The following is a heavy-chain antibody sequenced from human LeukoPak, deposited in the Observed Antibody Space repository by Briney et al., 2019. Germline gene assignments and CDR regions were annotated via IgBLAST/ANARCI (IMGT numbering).Heavy chain of an antibody. V-gene: IGHV4-59*10. CDR3: ARARQYQLHPYWYFDL. CDR1: GGSFSGYY. Sequence: PSETLSLTCAVYGGSFSGYYWSWIRQPAGKGLEWIGRIYTSGSTNYNPSLKSRVTISVDTSKNQFSLKLSSVTAADTAVYYCARARQYQLHPYWYFDLWGRGTLVTVSS. CDR2: IYTSGST. D-gene: IGHD2-2*01. J-gene: IGHJ2*01.